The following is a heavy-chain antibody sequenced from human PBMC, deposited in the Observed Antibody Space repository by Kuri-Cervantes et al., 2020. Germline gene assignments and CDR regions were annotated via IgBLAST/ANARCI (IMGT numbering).Heavy chain of an antibody. J-gene: IGHJ4*02. CDR3: ARTGLPSHLFWSGYFFDY. Sequence: ASVKVSCKASGYTFTSYYMHWVRQAPGQGLEWMGIINPSGGSTSYAQKFQGRVTITADESTSTAYMELSSLRSEDTAVYYCARTGLPSHLFWSGYFFDYWGQGTLVTVSS. CDR1: GYTFTSYY. D-gene: IGHD3-3*01. V-gene: IGHV1-46*01. CDR2: INPSGGST.